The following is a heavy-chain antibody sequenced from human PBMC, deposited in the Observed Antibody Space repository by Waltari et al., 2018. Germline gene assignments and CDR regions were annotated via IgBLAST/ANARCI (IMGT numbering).Heavy chain of an antibody. Sequence: QVQLVQSGAEVKKPGASVKVSCKASGYTFTSYGISWVRQAPGQGLEWMGWISAYNGNTNYAQKLQRRVTMTTDTSTSTAYMELRSLRSDDTAVYYCARDPVQDIVVVLPVDYYYGMDVWGQGTTVTVSS. J-gene: IGHJ6*02. CDR1: GYTFTSYG. CDR3: ARDPVQDIVVVLPVDYYYGMDV. CDR2: ISAYNGNT. V-gene: IGHV1-18*01. D-gene: IGHD2-2*01.